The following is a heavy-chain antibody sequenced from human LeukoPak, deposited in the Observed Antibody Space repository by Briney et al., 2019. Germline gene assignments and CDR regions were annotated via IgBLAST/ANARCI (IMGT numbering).Heavy chain of an antibody. V-gene: IGHV4-59*01. J-gene: IGHJ3*02. D-gene: IGHD5-24*01. CDR3: ARYSWASREDGYNLWAFDI. CDR1: GGSISSYY. Sequence: PSETLSLACTVSGGSISSYYWSWIRQPPGKGLEWIGYIYYSGSTNYNPSLKSRVTISVDTSKNQFSLKLSSVTAADTAVYYCARYSWASREDGYNLWAFDIWGQGTMVTVSS. CDR2: IYYSGST.